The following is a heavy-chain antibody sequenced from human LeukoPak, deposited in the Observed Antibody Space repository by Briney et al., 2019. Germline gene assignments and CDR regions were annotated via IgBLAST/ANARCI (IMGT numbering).Heavy chain of an antibody. CDR1: GFTFSSYA. CDR2: ISYDGSNK. J-gene: IGHJ4*02. Sequence: PGRSLRLSCAASGFTFSSYAMHWVRQAPGKGLEWVAVISYDGSNKYYADSVKGRFTISRDNSKNTLYLQMNSLRAEDTAVYYCARGVRSSGYYYPGYFDYWGQGTLVTVFS. D-gene: IGHD3-22*01. CDR3: ARGVRSSGYYYPGYFDY. V-gene: IGHV3-30*01.